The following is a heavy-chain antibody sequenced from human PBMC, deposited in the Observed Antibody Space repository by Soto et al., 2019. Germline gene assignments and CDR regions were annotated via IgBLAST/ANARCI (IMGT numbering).Heavy chain of an antibody. CDR1: GASTTNGAYY. CDR3: ASPGGLIKRDDAFGL. D-gene: IGHD3-16*01. CDR2: IYYTGTT. Sequence: QVQLQESGPGLVKPSQTRSLTCTVSGASTTNGAYYWTWIRQHPVKGLEWIGYIYYTGTTYYNPSLKSRVTISMDTSKNQFSLKLTSVTAADSAVYYCASPGGLIKRDDAFGLWGQGTSVTVSP. V-gene: IGHV4-31*03. J-gene: IGHJ3*01.